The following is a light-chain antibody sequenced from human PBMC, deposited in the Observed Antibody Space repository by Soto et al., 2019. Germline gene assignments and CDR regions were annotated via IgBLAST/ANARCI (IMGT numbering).Light chain of an antibody. CDR3: TSYTSTSTPYV. Sequence: QSALTQPASVSGSPGQSITISCAGTSSDVGRYTYVSWYQQHPGKAPKLIIYDVYNRPSGVSNRFSGSKSGNTASLTISGLQDEDEADYYCTSYTSTSTPYVFGGGTKLTVL. V-gene: IGLV2-14*01. CDR2: DVY. CDR1: SSDVGRYTY. J-gene: IGLJ1*01.